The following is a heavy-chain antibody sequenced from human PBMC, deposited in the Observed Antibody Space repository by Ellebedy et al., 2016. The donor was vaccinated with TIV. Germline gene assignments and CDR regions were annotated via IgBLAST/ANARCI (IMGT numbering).Heavy chain of an antibody. V-gene: IGHV3-74*01. CDR1: GFTFSSYW. J-gene: IGHJ4*02. CDR3: ARAGKKWELNY. D-gene: IGHD1-26*01. CDR2: IYSDGTSS. Sequence: GESLKISCAASGFTFSSYWMHWVRQAPGKGLVWVSRIYSDGTSSSHADSVKGRFSISRDGSKNTLYLEMNSLRLDDTAVYYCARAGKKWELNYWGQGALVTVSS.